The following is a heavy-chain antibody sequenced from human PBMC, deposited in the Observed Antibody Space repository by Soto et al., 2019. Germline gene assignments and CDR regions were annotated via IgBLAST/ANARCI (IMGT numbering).Heavy chain of an antibody. J-gene: IGHJ4*02. Sequence: GGSLRLSCAASGFTFSSYSMSWVRQAPGKGLEWVSYISKDGGAIYYADSMKGRFTISRDDAKNSLYLQVNSLRDEDTAVYYCARGFSYASLDYWGQGTLVTVSS. CDR2: ISKDGGAI. CDR3: ARGFSYASLDY. D-gene: IGHD5-18*01. V-gene: IGHV3-48*02. CDR1: GFTFSSYS.